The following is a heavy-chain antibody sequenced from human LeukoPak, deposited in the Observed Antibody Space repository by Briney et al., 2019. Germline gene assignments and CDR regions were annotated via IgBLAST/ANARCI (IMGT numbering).Heavy chain of an antibody. J-gene: IGHJ6*03. CDR2: IYYTGSI. CDR1: GASFSSFY. CDR3: ARDRREHYYYYYVDV. V-gene: IGHV4-59*01. D-gene: IGHD5-24*01. Sequence: SETLSLTCSVSGASFSSFYWSWIRQPPGKGLEWIGYIYYTGSINYNPSLKSRLTISVDTSRNQFSLKLSSVTAADTAVYFCARDRREHYYYYYVDVWGKGTTVTVSS.